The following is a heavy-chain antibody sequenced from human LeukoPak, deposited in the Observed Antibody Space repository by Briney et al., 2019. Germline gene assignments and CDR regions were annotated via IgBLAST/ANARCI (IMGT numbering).Heavy chain of an antibody. V-gene: IGHV4-4*07. J-gene: IGHJ5*02. CDR2: SIPVGA. Sequence: DPSETLSLTCTVSGGSITTGAGSGSPPGRDWSGLGVSIPVGALKSRVTISVDTSKNQLSLKLSSVTAADTAVYYCARDSRASPSNWFDPWGQGTLVTVSS. CDR3: ARDSRASPSNWFDP. CDR1: GGSITT.